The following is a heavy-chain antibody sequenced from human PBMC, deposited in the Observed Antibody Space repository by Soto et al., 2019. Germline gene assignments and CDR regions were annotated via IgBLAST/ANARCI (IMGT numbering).Heavy chain of an antibody. CDR2: ISYSGST. Sequence: PSEPLSLTCTFSGASFSSISNHYSSWFRQPPGKGLEWIGYISYSGSTSYNPSLKSRLIISVDTSQNQVSLKLASVTAADTAVYYCLTQGFGPLHGLVDVWGQGTTVT. D-gene: IGHD3-10*01. V-gene: IGHV4-59*08. CDR3: LTQGFGPLHGLVDV. J-gene: IGHJ6*02. CDR1: GASFSSISNHY.